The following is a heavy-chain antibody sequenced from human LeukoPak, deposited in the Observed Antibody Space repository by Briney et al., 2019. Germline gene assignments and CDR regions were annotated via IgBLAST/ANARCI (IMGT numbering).Heavy chain of an antibody. CDR2: INPNSGGT. Sequence: ASVKVSCKASGYTFTGYYMHWVRQAPGQGLEWVGWINPNSGGTNYAQKFQGRVTMTRDTSISTAYMELSRLRSDDTVVYYCARVYYYGSGSYAHGDAFDIWGQGTMVTVSS. CDR1: GYTFTGYY. V-gene: IGHV1-2*02. J-gene: IGHJ3*02. CDR3: ARVYYYGSGSYAHGDAFDI. D-gene: IGHD3-10*01.